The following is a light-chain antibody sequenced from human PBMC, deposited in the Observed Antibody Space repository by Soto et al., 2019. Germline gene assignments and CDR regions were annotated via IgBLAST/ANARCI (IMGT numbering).Light chain of an antibody. CDR1: QSVLHSSNNKNY. CDR2: WAS. CDR3: QQYYSTPLT. V-gene: IGKV4-1*01. J-gene: IGKJ4*01. Sequence: DIVMTQSPDSLAVSLGERATINCKASQSVLHSSNNKNYLAWYQQKPGQPPKLLIYWASTRESGVPDRFSGSGSGTDFTLTISSLQAEDVAVCYCQQYYSTPLTFGGGTKVEIK.